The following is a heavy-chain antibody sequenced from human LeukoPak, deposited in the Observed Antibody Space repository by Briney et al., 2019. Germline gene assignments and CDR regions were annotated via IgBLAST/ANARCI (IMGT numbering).Heavy chain of an antibody. Sequence: SETLSLTCTVSGGSISSYYWSWIRQPPGKGLEWIGYIYYSGSTNYNPSLKSRVTISVDTSKNQFSLKLSSVTAADTAVYYCARQKLTQDAFDIWGQGTMVTVSS. V-gene: IGHV4-59*08. D-gene: IGHD1-7*01. CDR1: GGSISSYY. CDR2: IYYSGST. J-gene: IGHJ3*02. CDR3: ARQKLTQDAFDI.